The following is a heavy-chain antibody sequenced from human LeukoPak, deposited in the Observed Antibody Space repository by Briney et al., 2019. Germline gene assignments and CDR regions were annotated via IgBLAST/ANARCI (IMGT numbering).Heavy chain of an antibody. D-gene: IGHD3-22*01. CDR3: VSNHYYDSSGYSMRFYYYGMDV. V-gene: IGHV3-64D*09. CDR1: GFTFSSYA. Sequence: GGSLRLSCSASGFTFSSYAMHWVRQAPGKGLEYVSAISSNGGSTYYADSVKGRFIISRDNSKNTLYLQMSSLRAEDTAVYYYVSNHYYDSSGYSMRFYYYGMDVWGQGTTVTVSS. J-gene: IGHJ6*02. CDR2: ISSNGGST.